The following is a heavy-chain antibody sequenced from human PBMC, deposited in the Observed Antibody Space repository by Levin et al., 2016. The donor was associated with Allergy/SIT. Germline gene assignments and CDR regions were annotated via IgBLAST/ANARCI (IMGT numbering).Heavy chain of an antibody. J-gene: IGHJ4*02. Sequence: ASVKVSCKASGYTFTHYGISWVRQAPGQGLEWMAWISGYNGNTKYAQKFQGRVTMTTDTSTSTAYMELRSLRSDDTAMYYCARDVPQVEMATISDYWGQGTLVTVSS. CDR1: GYTFTHYG. CDR3: ARDVPQVEMATISDY. V-gene: IGHV1-18*01. CDR2: ISGYNGNT. D-gene: IGHD5-24*01.